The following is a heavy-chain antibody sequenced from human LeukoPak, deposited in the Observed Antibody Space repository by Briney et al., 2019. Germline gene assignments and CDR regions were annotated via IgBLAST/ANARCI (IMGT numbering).Heavy chain of an antibody. D-gene: IGHD2-2*01. CDR1: GGSISTYY. CDR2: IYYSGST. CDR3: ARELARADIVVVPAAQDY. J-gene: IGHJ4*02. Sequence: PSETLSLTCTVTGGSISTYYWSWIRQPPGKGLEWIGYIYYSGSTYYNPSLKSRVTISVDTSKNQFSLKLSSVTAADTAVYYCARELARADIVVVPAAQDYWGQGTLVTVSS. V-gene: IGHV4-59*06.